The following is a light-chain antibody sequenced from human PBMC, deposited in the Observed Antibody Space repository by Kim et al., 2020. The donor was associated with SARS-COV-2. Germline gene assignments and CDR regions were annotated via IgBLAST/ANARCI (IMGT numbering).Light chain of an antibody. CDR3: AAWDDTLKGVV. CDR2: SNY. J-gene: IGLJ2*01. V-gene: IGLV1-44*01. Sequence: GQRLTISCSGSRSNIESNTVNWYKHRPGTAPRLLIHSNYQRPSGVPDRFSGSQSGTSASLAISGLQSEDEDDYCCAAWDDTLKGVVFGGGTQLTVL. CDR1: RSNIESNT.